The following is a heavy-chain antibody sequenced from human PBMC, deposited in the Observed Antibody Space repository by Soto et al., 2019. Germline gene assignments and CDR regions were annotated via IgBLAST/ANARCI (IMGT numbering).Heavy chain of an antibody. J-gene: IGHJ4*02. Sequence: EVQLLESGGGLVQPRGSLRLSCAASGFTFSNHAMSWVRQAPGKGLEWVSGISGSGDSTFYADSVQGRFTISRDNSKNTLYRQMNSLRAEDTAVYYCAKAGKGETSGWLRFRVDDNWGQGTLVTVSS. CDR2: ISGSGDST. CDR1: GFTFSNHA. D-gene: IGHD6-19*01. CDR3: AKAGKGETSGWLRFRVDDN. V-gene: IGHV3-23*01.